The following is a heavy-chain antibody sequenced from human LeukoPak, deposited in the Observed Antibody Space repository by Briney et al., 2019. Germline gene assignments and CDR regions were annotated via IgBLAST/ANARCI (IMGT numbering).Heavy chain of an antibody. J-gene: IGHJ4*02. CDR2: INHSGST. Sequence: SETLSLTCAVYGGSFSGYYWSWIRQPPGKGLEWIGEINHSGSTNYNPSLKSRVTISVDTSKNQFSLKLSSVTAADTAVYYCARRPYIKYSSNWNFDYWGQGTLVTVSS. D-gene: IGHD6-13*01. CDR1: GGSFSGYY. V-gene: IGHV4-34*01. CDR3: ARRPYIKYSSNWNFDY.